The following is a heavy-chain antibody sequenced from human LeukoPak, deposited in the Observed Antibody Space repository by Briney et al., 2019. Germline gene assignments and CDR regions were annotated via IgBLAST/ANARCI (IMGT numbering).Heavy chain of an antibody. D-gene: IGHD5-18*01. V-gene: IGHV4-59*01. CDR1: GGSISSYY. Sequence: SETLSLTCTVSGGSISSYYCSWIRQPPGKGLEWIGYIYYSGSTNYNPSLKSRVTISVDTSKNQFSLKLSSATAADTAVYYCARASISSPDTAMVDFDYWGQGTLVTVSS. CDR2: IYYSGST. J-gene: IGHJ4*02. CDR3: ARASISSPDTAMVDFDY.